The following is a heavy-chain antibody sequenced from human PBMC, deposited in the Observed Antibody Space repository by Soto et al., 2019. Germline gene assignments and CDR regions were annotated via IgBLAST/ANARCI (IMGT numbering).Heavy chain of an antibody. Sequence: EASVKVSCKASGYTFTSYDMHWVRQAPGQGLEWMGWINPNSGGTNYAQKFQGWVTMTRDTSISTAYMELSRLRSDDTAVYYCARAPEPHDYGDYFDYWGQGTLVTVSS. V-gene: IGHV1-2*04. CDR1: GYTFTSYD. CDR2: INPNSGGT. J-gene: IGHJ4*02. D-gene: IGHD4-17*01. CDR3: ARAPEPHDYGDYFDY.